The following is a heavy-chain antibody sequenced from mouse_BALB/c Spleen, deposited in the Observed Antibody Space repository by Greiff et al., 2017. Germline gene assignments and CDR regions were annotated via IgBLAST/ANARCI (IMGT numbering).Heavy chain of an antibody. D-gene: IGHD2-1*01. Sequence: EVKLMESGGGLVKPGGSLKLSRAASGFTFSDYYMYWVRQTPEKRPEWVATISDGGSYTYYPDSVKGRFTISRDNAKNNLYLQMSSLKSEDTAMYYCAREDGNYAMDYWGQGTSVTVSS. CDR3: AREDGNYAMDY. CDR2: ISDGGSYT. J-gene: IGHJ4*01. CDR1: GFTFSDYY. V-gene: IGHV5-4*02.